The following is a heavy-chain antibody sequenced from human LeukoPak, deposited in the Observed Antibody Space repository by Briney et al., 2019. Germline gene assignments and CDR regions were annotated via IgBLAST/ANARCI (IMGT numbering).Heavy chain of an antibody. Sequence: ASVKVSCKASGYTFTGYYMHWVRQAPGQGLEWMGWINPNSGGTNYAQKFQGRVTMTRDTSISTAYMELSRLRSDDTAAYYCARGSYSSGWYGAFFDYWGQGTLVTVSS. CDR3: ARGSYSSGWYGAFFDY. CDR1: GYTFTGYY. CDR2: INPNSGGT. D-gene: IGHD6-19*01. J-gene: IGHJ4*02. V-gene: IGHV1-2*02.